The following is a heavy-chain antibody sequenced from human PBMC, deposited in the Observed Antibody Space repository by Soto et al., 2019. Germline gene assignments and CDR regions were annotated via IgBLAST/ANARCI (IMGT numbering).Heavy chain of an antibody. Sequence: PGESLKISCKGSGYSFTSYWIGWVRQMPGKGLEWMGIIYPGDSDTRYSPSFQGQVTISADKSISTAYLQWSSLKASDTAMYYCARRGDGYKRTPLPYSYYGMDVWGQGTTVTVSS. D-gene: IGHD5-12*01. CDR1: GYSFTSYW. CDR2: IYPGDSDT. J-gene: IGHJ6*02. V-gene: IGHV5-51*01. CDR3: ARRGDGYKRTPLPYSYYGMDV.